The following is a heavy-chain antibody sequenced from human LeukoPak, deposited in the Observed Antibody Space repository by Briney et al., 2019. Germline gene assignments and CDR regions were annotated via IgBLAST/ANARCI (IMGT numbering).Heavy chain of an antibody. CDR2: MYPGDSDT. D-gene: IGHD1-26*01. CDR3: PRQRSYPDYFDY. V-gene: IGHV5-51*01. Sequence: GESLKISCKGSGVRSTSYWIGWVRQMPGKGLEWMGIMYPGDSDTRYSPSFQGQVTISPDKSISTAYLQWSSMKASDTAMYYCPRQRSYPDYFDYWGQGTLVTVSS. CDR1: GVRSTSYW. J-gene: IGHJ4*02.